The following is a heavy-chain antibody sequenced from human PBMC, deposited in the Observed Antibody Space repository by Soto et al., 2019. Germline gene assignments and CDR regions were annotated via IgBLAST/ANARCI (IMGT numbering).Heavy chain of an antibody. V-gene: IGHV1-2*02. Sequence: ASGKVSCKASGYTFTGYYMHWVRQAPGQGLEWMGWINPNSGGTNYAQKFQGRVTMTRDTSISTAYMELSRLRSDDTAVYYCARGSYNWNYSGPFDIWGQGTMVTVSS. D-gene: IGHD1-7*01. J-gene: IGHJ3*02. CDR1: GYTFTGYY. CDR2: INPNSGGT. CDR3: ARGSYNWNYSGPFDI.